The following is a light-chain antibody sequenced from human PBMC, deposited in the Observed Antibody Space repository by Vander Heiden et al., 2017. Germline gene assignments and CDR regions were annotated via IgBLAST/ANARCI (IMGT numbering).Light chain of an antibody. J-gene: IGKJ2*01. CDR2: GAT. V-gene: IGKV3-20*01. CDR1: QSVSRY. CDR3: QQYRSSPYT. Sequence: PGERATLSCTASQSVSRYLAWYQQTPGQAPRLLIYGATGRATGVPDRFSGSESWAGFALTISRLEPEDFAVYYCQQYRSSPYTFGQGTKVEIK.